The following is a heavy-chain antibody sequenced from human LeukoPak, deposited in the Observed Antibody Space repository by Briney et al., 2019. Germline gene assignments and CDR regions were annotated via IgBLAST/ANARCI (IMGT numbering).Heavy chain of an antibody. CDR1: GGTFSSYA. Sequence: GASVKVSCKASGGTFSSYAISWVRQAPGQGLEWMGGIIPIFGTANYAQKFQGRVTITADESTSTAYMKLSSLRSEDTAVYYCARVPPSTTPHYYYYYGMDVWGQGTTVTVSS. J-gene: IGHJ6*02. D-gene: IGHD2-15*01. CDR2: IIPIFGTA. V-gene: IGHV1-69*13. CDR3: ARVPPSTTPHYYYYYGMDV.